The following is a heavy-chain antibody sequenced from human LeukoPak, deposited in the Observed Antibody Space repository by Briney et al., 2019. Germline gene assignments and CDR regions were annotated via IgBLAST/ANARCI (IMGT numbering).Heavy chain of an antibody. V-gene: IGHV7-4-1*02. J-gene: IGHJ6*02. D-gene: IGHD2-15*01. CDR3: ARGSQLLLGGWDYYYGMDV. Sequence: ASVKVSCKASGYTFTSYAMNWVRQAPGQGLEWMGWINTNTGNPTYAQGFTGRFVFSLDTSVSTAYLQISSLKAEDTAVYYCARGSQLLLGGWDYYYGMDVWGQGTTVTVSS. CDR1: GYTFTSYA. CDR2: INTNTGNP.